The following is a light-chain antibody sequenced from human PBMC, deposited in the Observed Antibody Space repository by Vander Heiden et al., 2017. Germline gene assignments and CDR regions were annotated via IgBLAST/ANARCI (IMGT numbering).Light chain of an antibody. V-gene: IGLV3-9*01. Sequence: SYELTQPLPVSVALGQTARITCGGKNIGSKNVHWYQQKPGQAPVLVIYRDSNRPAGIPERFSGSNSGNTATLTISRAQAGDEADYYCQVWDSSTVVFGGGTKLTVL. CDR1: NIGSKN. CDR2: RDS. CDR3: QVWDSSTVV. J-gene: IGLJ2*01.